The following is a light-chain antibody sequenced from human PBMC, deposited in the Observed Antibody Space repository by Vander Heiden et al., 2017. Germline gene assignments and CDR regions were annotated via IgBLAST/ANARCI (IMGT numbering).Light chain of an antibody. J-gene: IGLJ2*01. V-gene: IGLV2-23*02. CDR3: CSYAGSSTHVV. CDR2: EVS. Sequence: QSALTQPASVSGSPGQSITISCTGTSSDGGSYNLGSWYQPHPGKAPKLMIYEVSKRPSGVSNRFSGSKSGNTASLTISGLQAEDEADYYCCSYAGSSTHVVFGGGTKLTVL. CDR1: SSDGGSYNL.